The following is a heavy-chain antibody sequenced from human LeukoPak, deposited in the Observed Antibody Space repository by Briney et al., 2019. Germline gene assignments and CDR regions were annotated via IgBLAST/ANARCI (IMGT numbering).Heavy chain of an antibody. D-gene: IGHD3-10*01. Sequence: SETLSLTCTASGGSISSGSYYWSWIRQPAGKGLEWIGRIYTSGSTNYNPSLKSRVTISVDTSKNQFSLKLSSVTAADTAVYYCARDQYYYGSGSSTGYYYYYMDVWGKGTTVTISS. CDR2: IYTSGST. V-gene: IGHV4-61*02. CDR1: GGSISSGSYY. CDR3: ARDQYYYGSGSSTGYYYYYMDV. J-gene: IGHJ6*03.